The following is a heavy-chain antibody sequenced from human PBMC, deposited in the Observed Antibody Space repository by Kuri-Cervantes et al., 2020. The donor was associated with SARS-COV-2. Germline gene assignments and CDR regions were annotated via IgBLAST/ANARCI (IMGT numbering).Heavy chain of an antibody. Sequence: GSLRLSCTVSGDSITSSSYYWGWIRQPPGKGLEWIGNIYNSGGTYYDPSLKSRVTISVDTSKKQFSLRLSSVTAADAAVYYCVTSLPRSGWDGEDAFDIWGQGTMVTVSS. V-gene: IGHV4-39*01. J-gene: IGHJ3*02. CDR3: VTSLPRSGWDGEDAFDI. CDR2: IYNSGGT. D-gene: IGHD6-19*01. CDR1: GDSITSSSYY.